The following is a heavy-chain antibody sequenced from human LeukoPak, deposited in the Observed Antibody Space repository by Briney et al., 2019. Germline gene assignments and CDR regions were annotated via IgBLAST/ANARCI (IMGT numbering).Heavy chain of an antibody. V-gene: IGHV3-11*04. CDR1: KFTFSDYY. CDR3: ARCGDGLPCDFDY. J-gene: IGHJ4*02. Sequence: GGSLRLSCAASKFTFSDYYMSWIRQAPGKGLEWVSYISSISSTMYYADSVKGRFTISRDNAKNSLYLQMNSLRAEDTAIYYCARCGDGLPCDFDYWGQGTLVTVSS. D-gene: IGHD3-10*01. CDR2: ISSISSTM.